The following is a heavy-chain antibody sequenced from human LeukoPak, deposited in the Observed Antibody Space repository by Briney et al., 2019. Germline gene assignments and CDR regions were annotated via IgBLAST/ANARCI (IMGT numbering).Heavy chain of an antibody. CDR2: ISYDGSNK. D-gene: IGHD3-3*01. CDR1: GFTFSSYA. Sequence: GSLRLSCAASGFTFSSYAMHWVRQAPGKGLEWVAVISYDGSNKYYADSVKGRFTISRDNSKNTLYLQMNSLRAEDTAVYYCARPAPYYDFWSGYYQYFQHWGQGTLVTVSS. CDR3: ARPAPYYDFWSGYYQYFQH. J-gene: IGHJ1*01. V-gene: IGHV3-30-3*01.